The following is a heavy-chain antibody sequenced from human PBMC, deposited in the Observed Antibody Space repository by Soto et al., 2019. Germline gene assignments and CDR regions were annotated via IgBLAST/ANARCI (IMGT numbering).Heavy chain of an antibody. D-gene: IGHD2-8*02. J-gene: IGHJ5*02. CDR2: ISYDGSNK. Sequence: QVQLVESGGGVVQPGRSLRLSCAASGFTFSSYAMHWVRQAPGKGLEWVAVISYDGSNKYYADSVKGRFTISRDNSKNTLYLQMNSLRAEDTAVYYCARFTGLGNWFDPWGQGTLVTVSS. CDR1: GFTFSSYA. V-gene: IGHV3-30-3*01. CDR3: ARFTGLGNWFDP.